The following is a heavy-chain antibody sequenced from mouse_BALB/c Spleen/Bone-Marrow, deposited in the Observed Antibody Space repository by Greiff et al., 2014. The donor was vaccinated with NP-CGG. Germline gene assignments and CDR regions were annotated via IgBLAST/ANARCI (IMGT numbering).Heavy chain of an antibody. CDR2: IWADGST. CDR3: ARITTATGAMDY. J-gene: IGHJ4*01. Sequence: VKLVESGPGLVAPSQSLSISCTVSGFSLTSYGVHWVRQPPGKGLEWLGVIWADGSTNYNSALTSRLSISKDNSKSQVFLKMNSLQTDDTAMYYCARITTATGAMDYWGQGTSVTVST. D-gene: IGHD1-2*01. V-gene: IGHV2-9*02. CDR1: GFSLTSYG.